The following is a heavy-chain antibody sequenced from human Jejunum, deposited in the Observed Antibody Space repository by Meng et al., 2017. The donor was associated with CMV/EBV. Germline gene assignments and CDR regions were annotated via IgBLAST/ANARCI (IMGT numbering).Heavy chain of an antibody. V-gene: IGHV4-59*01. CDR3: ARNKAGNWFDP. CDR2: IYYSGGT. D-gene: IGHD1/OR15-1a*01. Sequence: WTVSGGSISSYYWSWIRQPQGKGLGWIGYIYYSGGTNYNPSLKSRVTISVDTSKNQFSLKLSSVTAADTAVYYCARNKAGNWFDPWGQGTLVTVSS. J-gene: IGHJ5*02. CDR1: GGSISSYY.